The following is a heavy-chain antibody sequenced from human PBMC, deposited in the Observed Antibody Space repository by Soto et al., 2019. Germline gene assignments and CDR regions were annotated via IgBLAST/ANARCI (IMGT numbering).Heavy chain of an antibody. CDR3: ATDDYGAYAF. V-gene: IGHV1-2*02. CDR1: GYSFTAYY. J-gene: IGHJ4*01. Sequence: QVQLVQSGAEVKKPGASVKVSCKPFGYSFTAYYIHWVRQAPGQGLECLGWVDPRSGATNYAQRFQGRVIMTRDTSVHTVYIELSGLTSDDTAVYYCATDDYGAYAFWVQGSLVTVST. CDR2: VDPRSGAT. D-gene: IGHD4-17*01.